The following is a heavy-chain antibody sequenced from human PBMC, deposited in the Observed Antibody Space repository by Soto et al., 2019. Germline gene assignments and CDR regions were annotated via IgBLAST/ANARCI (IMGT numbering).Heavy chain of an antibody. CDR3: AKMYRGCSSWGDGNAFDI. Sequence: EVQLLESGGGLVQPGGSLRLSCAASGFTFSSYAMSWVRQAPGKGLEWVSSISGSGGSTYYADSVKGRFTISRDSSKNTLYLQMKSLRAEDTAVYYCAKMYRGCSSWGDGNAFDIWGQGTMVTVSS. CDR2: ISGSGGST. V-gene: IGHV3-23*01. J-gene: IGHJ3*02. CDR1: GFTFSSYA. D-gene: IGHD2-2*01.